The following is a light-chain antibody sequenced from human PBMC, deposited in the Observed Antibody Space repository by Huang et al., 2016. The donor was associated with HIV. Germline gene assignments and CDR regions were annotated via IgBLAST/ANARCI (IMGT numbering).Light chain of an antibody. Sequence: EIVLTQSPATLSLSPGERATLSCRASQSISSYLAWYQQKPGQAPRLRIYDASNSATGVPARCSGSGSGTDFTLTISSLEPEDFAVYYCQQRSNWPPEGTFGQGTKVEIK. CDR1: QSISSY. CDR2: DAS. J-gene: IGKJ1*01. V-gene: IGKV3-11*01. CDR3: QQRSNWPPEGT.